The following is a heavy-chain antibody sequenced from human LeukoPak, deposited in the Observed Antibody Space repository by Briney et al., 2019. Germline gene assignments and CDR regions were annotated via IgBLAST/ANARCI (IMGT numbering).Heavy chain of an antibody. V-gene: IGHV4-59*01. J-gene: IGHJ2*01. CDR2: IYYSGNT. Sequence: SETLSLTCTVSGGSINNYYWSWIRQPPGKGLEWIGSIYYSGNTNYNPSLKSRVTISLDTSKNQFSLKLSSVTAADTAVYYCASRTRSYYDSSGKTVVYWFFDLWGRGTLVTVSS. D-gene: IGHD3-22*01. CDR3: ASRTRSYYDSSGKTVVYWFFDL. CDR1: GGSINNYY.